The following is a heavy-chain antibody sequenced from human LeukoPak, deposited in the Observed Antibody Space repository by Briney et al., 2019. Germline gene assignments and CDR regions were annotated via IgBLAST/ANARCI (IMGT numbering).Heavy chain of an antibody. Sequence: ASVKDSCKASGYTFTGYYMHWVRQAPGQGLEWMGWINPNSGGTNYAQKFQGRVTMTRDTSISTAYMELSRLRSDDTTVYYCARDPFSYYDSSGYYYYWGQGTLVTVSS. CDR1: GYTFTGYY. J-gene: IGHJ4*02. CDR2: INPNSGGT. D-gene: IGHD3-22*01. CDR3: ARDPFSYYDSSGYYYY. V-gene: IGHV1-2*02.